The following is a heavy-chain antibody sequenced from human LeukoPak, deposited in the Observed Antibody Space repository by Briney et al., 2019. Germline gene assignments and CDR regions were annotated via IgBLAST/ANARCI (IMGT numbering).Heavy chain of an antibody. D-gene: IGHD3-9*01. CDR2: MNPNSGNT. CDR3: ARPILTGSDAFDI. CDR1: GYTFTSYD. J-gene: IGHJ3*02. V-gene: IGHV1-8*01. Sequence: ASVKVSCKASGYTFTSYDINWVRQATGQGLEWMGWMNPNSGNTGYAQKFQGRVTMTRNTSISTAYMELSSLKASDTAMYYCARPILTGSDAFDIWGQGTMVTVSS.